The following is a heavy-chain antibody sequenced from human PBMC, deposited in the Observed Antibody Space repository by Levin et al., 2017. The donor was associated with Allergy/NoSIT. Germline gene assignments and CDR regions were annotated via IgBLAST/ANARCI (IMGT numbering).Heavy chain of an antibody. CDR1: GFTFSNYP. CDR2: INNNGGST. D-gene: IGHD5-12*01. CDR3: VRDAGGYGDY. V-gene: IGHV3-64D*06. J-gene: IGHJ4*02. Sequence: GESLKISCSASGFTFSNYPMYWVRQAPGKGLEYLSGINNNGGSTFHADSVKGRFTISRDNSKNTLYLQMSSLRAEDTAVYYCVRDAGGYGDYWGQGALVTVSS.